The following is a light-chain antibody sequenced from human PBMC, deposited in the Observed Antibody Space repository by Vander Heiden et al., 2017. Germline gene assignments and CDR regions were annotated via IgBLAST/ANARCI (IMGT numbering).Light chain of an antibody. V-gene: IGLV6-57*02. CDR1: SGSIASNY. CDR3: QSYDSSNWV. Sequence: NFMLTQPHSVSESPGKTVTISCTGSSGSIASNYVQWYQQRPGSAPTPVIYEDNQRPSGVPDRFSGSIDSSSNSASLTISGLKTEDEAYYYCQSYDSSNWVFGGGTKLTVL. J-gene: IGLJ3*02. CDR2: EDN.